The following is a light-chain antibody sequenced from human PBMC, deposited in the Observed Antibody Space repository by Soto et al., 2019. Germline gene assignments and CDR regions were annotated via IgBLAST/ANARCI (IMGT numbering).Light chain of an antibody. CDR3: QQYYSYPYT. V-gene: IGKV1-5*03. CDR2: KTS. J-gene: IGKJ2*01. CDR1: QIINYW. Sequence: DIQMTQSPSTLPASVGDRVTITCRASQIINYWLAWYQQKPGKAPKLLIFKTSNLESGVPSRFSGSGSGTDYTLTISSLQPYDFATYYCQQYYSYPYTFGQGTKLEIK.